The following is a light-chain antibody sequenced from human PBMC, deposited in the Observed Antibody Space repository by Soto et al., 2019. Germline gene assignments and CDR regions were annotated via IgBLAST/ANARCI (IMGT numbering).Light chain of an antibody. Sequence: VLTQSPGSLSLSPGERATLSCRASQTVTSNFFAWHQEKPGQAPRLPISGASSRATGIPDRFSGSGSGTDFTLTISRLEPEDFAVYYCRQYGRSLGFAFGGGTKVDI. V-gene: IGKV3-20*01. CDR1: QTVTSNF. CDR2: GAS. CDR3: RQYGRSLGFA. J-gene: IGKJ4*01.